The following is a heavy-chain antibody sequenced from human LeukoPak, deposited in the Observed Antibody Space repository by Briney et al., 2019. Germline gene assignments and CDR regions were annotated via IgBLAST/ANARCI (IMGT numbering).Heavy chain of an antibody. D-gene: IGHD6-25*01. CDR1: GFSFTNYA. CDR2: ISYDEI. V-gene: IGHV3-30*03. Sequence: GGSLRLSCTGSGFSFTNYARHGVRQAPGEGLEWVAVISYDEIYYADSVKGRFTISRDLSTNTLYLQMNSLTTEDTAMYFCARRPVAAEYFQHWGQGTLVTVSS. CDR3: ARRPVAAEYFQH. J-gene: IGHJ1*01.